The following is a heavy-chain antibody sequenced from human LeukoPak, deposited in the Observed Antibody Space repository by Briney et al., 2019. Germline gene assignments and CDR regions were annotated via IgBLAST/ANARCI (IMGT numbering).Heavy chain of an antibody. Sequence: PGGSLRLSCAASGFTFSDYYMSWICQAPGKGLEWVSYISSSSSYTNYADSVKGRFTISRDNAKNSLYLQMNSLRAEDTAVYYCARDRSSGWLGDYYYGMDVWGKGTTVTVSS. J-gene: IGHJ6*04. V-gene: IGHV3-11*06. CDR3: ARDRSSGWLGDYYYGMDV. CDR2: ISSSSSYT. CDR1: GFTFSDYY. D-gene: IGHD6-19*01.